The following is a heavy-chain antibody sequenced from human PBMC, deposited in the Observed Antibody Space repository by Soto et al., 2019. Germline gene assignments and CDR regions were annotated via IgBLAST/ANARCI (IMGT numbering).Heavy chain of an antibody. J-gene: IGHJ4*02. CDR1: GGTFSSYA. V-gene: IGHV1-69*06. CDR2: IILIFGTA. Sequence: SVKVSCKASGGTFSSYAISWVRQAPGQGLEWMGGIILIFGTANYAQKFQGRVTITADKSTSTAYMELSSLRSEDTAVYYCARDGGGDKPFDYWGQGTLVTVSS. CDR3: ARDGGGDKPFDY. D-gene: IGHD3-16*01.